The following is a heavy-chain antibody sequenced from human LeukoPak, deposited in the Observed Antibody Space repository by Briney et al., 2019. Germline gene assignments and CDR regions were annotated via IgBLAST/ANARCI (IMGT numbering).Heavy chain of an antibody. D-gene: IGHD6-19*01. V-gene: IGHV3-74*01. CDR1: GFTFSTYW. J-gene: IGHJ6*02. Sequence: GGSRRLSCAASGFTFSTYWMHWVRQAPGKGLVWVSCINSDGSSPSYADSVKGPFTISRDNAKNAVYLQMNSLRAEDTAVYYCARWGSSGWYPMDVWGQGTTVTVSS. CDR3: ARWGSSGWYPMDV. CDR2: INSDGSSP.